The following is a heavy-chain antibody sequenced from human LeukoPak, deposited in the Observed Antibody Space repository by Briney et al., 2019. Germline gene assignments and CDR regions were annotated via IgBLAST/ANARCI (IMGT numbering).Heavy chain of an antibody. CDR2: ISSSGSTI. Sequence: GGSLRLSCAASGFTFSDYYMSWIRQAPGKGLEWVSYISSSGSTIYYADSVKGRFTISRDNAKNSLYLQMNSLRAEDTAVYYCASRYCSGGSCPSGAFDIWGQGTMVTVSS. V-gene: IGHV3-11*01. CDR3: ASRYCSGGSCPSGAFDI. D-gene: IGHD2-15*01. CDR1: GFTFSDYY. J-gene: IGHJ3*02.